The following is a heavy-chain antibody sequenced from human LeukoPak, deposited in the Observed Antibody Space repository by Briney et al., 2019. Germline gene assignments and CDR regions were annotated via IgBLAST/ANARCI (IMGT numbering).Heavy chain of an antibody. J-gene: IGHJ4*02. Sequence: GASVKVSCKTSGYTFTNYGVSWVRQAPGQGLEWMGWSSTYNGYTNYAQKFLGRDIMTTDTSTSTAYMELRSLTSDDTAVYYCARDHYYDNTVYYPEYYFDFWGQGTLVTVSS. CDR1: GYTFTNYG. CDR2: SSTYNGYT. CDR3: ARDHYYDNTVYYPEYYFDF. V-gene: IGHV1-18*01. D-gene: IGHD3-22*01.